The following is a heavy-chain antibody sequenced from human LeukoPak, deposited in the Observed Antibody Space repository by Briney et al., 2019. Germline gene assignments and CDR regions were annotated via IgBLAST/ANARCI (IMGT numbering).Heavy chain of an antibody. CDR3: ARDWLRYGHDAFDI. V-gene: IGHV3-30-3*01. J-gene: IGHJ3*02. CDR1: GFTFSSYA. Sequence: GGSLRLSCAASGFTFSSYAMHWVRQAPGKGLEWVAVISYDGSNKYYADSVKGRFTISRDNAKNSLYLQMNSLRAEDTAVYYCARDWLRYGHDAFDIWGQGTMVTVSS. CDR2: ISYDGSNK. D-gene: IGHD5-18*01.